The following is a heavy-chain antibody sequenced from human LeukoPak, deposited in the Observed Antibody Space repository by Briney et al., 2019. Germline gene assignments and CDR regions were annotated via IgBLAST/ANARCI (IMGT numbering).Heavy chain of an antibody. CDR3: VRGSSSL. D-gene: IGHD6-13*01. CDR1: GLVFSDYW. Sequence: GESLRLSCGGSGLVFSDYWMSWVRQAPGQGLEWVANLNPEGSEKYHVDSVTGRFTISRDNAKKSMYLQMTSLRVEDTAVYYCVRGSSSLWGQGTLVTVS. CDR2: LNPEGSEK. V-gene: IGHV3-7*04. J-gene: IGHJ4*02.